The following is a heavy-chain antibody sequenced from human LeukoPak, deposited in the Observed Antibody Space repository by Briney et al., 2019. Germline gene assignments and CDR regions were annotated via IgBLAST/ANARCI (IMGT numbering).Heavy chain of an antibody. CDR2: IRGGSDFI. D-gene: IGHD2-2*01. CDR3: ARDHAGIVLPAAVGAH. Sequence: PGGSLRLSCATSGFIFSSYWMCWVRQAPGKGLEWVSSIRGGSDFIYHADSVKGRFTVSRDNAKNSLYLQMNSLRAEDTAVYYCARDHAGIVLPAAVGAHWGQGTLVTVSS. V-gene: IGHV3-21*01. CDR1: GFIFSSYW. J-gene: IGHJ4*02.